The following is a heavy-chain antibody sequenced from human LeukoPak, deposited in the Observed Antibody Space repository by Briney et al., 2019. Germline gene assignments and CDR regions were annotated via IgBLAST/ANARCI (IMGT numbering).Heavy chain of an antibody. CDR3: ARDLAIHPGAFDI. J-gene: IGHJ3*02. CDR1: GYSITSGYY. Sequence: SETLSLTCTVSGYSITSGYYWAWIRQPPGKGLEWIATIYHSGSTYYNPSLKRRVTISVDTSKNQFSLKLSSVTAADTAVYYCARDLAIHPGAFDIWGQGTMVTVSS. CDR2: IYHSGST. V-gene: IGHV4-38-2*02.